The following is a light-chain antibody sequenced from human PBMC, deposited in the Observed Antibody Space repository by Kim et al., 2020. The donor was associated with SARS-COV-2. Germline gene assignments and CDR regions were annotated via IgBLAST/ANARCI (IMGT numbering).Light chain of an antibody. Sequence: EIVLTQSPATLSLSPGERATLSCRASQSVSSYLAWYQQRPGQAPRLLIYDASNRATGIPARFSGSGSGTDFTLTISGLEPEDFAVYFCQQRSHWVTFGGGTKVDIK. V-gene: IGKV3-11*01. CDR1: QSVSSY. CDR3: QQRSHWVT. CDR2: DAS. J-gene: IGKJ4*01.